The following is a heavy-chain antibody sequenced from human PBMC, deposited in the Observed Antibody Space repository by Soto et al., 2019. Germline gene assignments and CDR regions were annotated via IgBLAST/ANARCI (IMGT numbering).Heavy chain of an antibody. CDR2: IYPGDSDT. Sequence: GESLKISCKGSGYSFTNYWIGWVRQMPGKGLEWMGIIYPGDSDTRYSPSFQGQVTISADKSISTAYLQWSSLKASDTAMYYCARPRSYYSSGMAVWGQGTTVTVSS. J-gene: IGHJ6*02. CDR3: ARPRSYYSSGMAV. CDR1: GYSFTNYW. V-gene: IGHV5-51*01.